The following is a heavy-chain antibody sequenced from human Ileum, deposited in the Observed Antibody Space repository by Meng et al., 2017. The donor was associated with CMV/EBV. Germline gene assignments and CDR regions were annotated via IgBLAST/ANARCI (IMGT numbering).Heavy chain of an antibody. J-gene: IGHJ4*01. V-gene: IGHV4-4*02. Sequence: CAVFGVSISTNNWWTWVRQPPGKGLEWIGEIYHTGRTNSNPSLNSRLIISVDKSKNEVSLKLISATAADTAIYYCARDSSGDDWGPYWGHGALVTVSS. CDR3: ARDSSGDDWGPY. CDR1: GVSISTNNW. D-gene: IGHD5-12*01. CDR2: IYHTGRT.